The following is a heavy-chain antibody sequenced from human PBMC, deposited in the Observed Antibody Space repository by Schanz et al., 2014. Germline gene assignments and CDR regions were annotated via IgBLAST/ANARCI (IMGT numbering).Heavy chain of an antibody. D-gene: IGHD1-26*01. Sequence: EVQLVESGGGLVQPGGSLRLSCTASGFTFSSYSMNWVRQAPGKGLEWVSYISGSSRTIYYADSMKGRFTVSRDNAENALYLQMNSLRAEDTAVYYCARDHTTESYYSAGPPIDYWGQGTLVTVSS. J-gene: IGHJ4*02. CDR1: GFTFSSYS. V-gene: IGHV3-48*01. CDR2: ISGSSRTI. CDR3: ARDHTTESYYSAGPPIDY.